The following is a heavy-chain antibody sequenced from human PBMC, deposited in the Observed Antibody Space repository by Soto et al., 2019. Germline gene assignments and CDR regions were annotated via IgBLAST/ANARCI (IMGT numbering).Heavy chain of an antibody. CDR2: IYPGDSDT. CDR1: GYSFTSYW. CDR3: ARQIGYCSGGSCYHYYFDY. D-gene: IGHD2-15*01. Sequence: GESLKISCKGSGYSFTSYWIGWVRQMPGKGLEWMGIIYPGDSDTRYSPSFQGQVTTSADKSISTAYLQWSSLKASDTAMYYCARQIGYCSGGSCYHYYFDYWGQGTLVTVSS. J-gene: IGHJ4*02. V-gene: IGHV5-51*01.